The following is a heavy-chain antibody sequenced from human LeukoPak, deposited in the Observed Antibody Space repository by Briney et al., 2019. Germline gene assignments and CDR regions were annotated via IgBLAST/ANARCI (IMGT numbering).Heavy chain of an antibody. Sequence: PGGSLRLSCAASGFTLSSYAMSWVRQAPGKGLEWVSGISGSGGSTYYADSVKGRFTISRDNSKNTLYLQMNSLRAEDTAVYYCAKVALPELVNYYYYMDVWGKGTTVTVSS. CDR2: ISGSGGST. V-gene: IGHV3-23*01. CDR3: AKVALPELVNYYYYMDV. D-gene: IGHD1-14*01. CDR1: GFTLSSYA. J-gene: IGHJ6*03.